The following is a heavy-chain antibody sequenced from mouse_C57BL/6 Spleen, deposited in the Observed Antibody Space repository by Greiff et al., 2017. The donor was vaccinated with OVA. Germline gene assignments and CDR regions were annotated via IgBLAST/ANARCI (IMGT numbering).Heavy chain of an antibody. Sequence: VQLQQPGAELVKPGASVKLSCKASGYTFTSYWMQWVKQRPGQGLEWIGEIDPSDSYTNYNQKFKGKATLTVDTSSSTAYMQLSSLTSEDSAVYYCARTGTGYYARDYWGQGTSVTVSS. CDR1: GYTFTSYW. V-gene: IGHV1-50*01. CDR3: ARTGTGYYARDY. CDR2: IDPSDSYT. D-gene: IGHD3-3*01. J-gene: IGHJ4*01.